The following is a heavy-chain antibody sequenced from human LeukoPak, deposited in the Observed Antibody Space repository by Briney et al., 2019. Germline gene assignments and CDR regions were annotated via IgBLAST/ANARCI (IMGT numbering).Heavy chain of an antibody. D-gene: IGHD2-15*01. CDR3: AKSVFDTVVVVAANYYYGMDV. J-gene: IGHJ6*02. Sequence: GGSLRLSCAASGFTFSSYAMSWVRQAPGKGLEWVSAISGSGGSTYYADSVKGRFTISRDNSKNTLYLQMNSLRAEDTAVYYCAKSVFDTVVVVAANYYYGMDVWGQGTTVTVSS. V-gene: IGHV3-23*01. CDR2: ISGSGGST. CDR1: GFTFSSYA.